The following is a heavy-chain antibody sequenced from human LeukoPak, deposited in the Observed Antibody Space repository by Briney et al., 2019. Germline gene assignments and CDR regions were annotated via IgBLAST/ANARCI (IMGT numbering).Heavy chain of an antibody. Sequence: SETLSLTCTVSGGSISSYYWSWIRHPPGKGLEWIGYIYCSGSTIYNPSLKSRVTISVDTSKNQFSLKLSSVTAADTAVYYCARYGDYVFDLWGQGTLVTVSS. CDR1: GGSISSYY. J-gene: IGHJ4*02. CDR3: ARYGDYVFDL. D-gene: IGHD4-17*01. CDR2: IYCSGST. V-gene: IGHV4-59*01.